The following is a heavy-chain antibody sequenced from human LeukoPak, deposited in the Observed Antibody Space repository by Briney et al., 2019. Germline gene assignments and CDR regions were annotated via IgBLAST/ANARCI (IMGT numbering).Heavy chain of an antibody. CDR2: FNHSGST. CDR3: ARPFLRFSSGWHFDY. CDR1: GASFTAYS. V-gene: IGHV4-34*01. Sequence: SETLSLTCVVYGASFTAYSWSWLRQPPGKGLEWIGDFNHSGSTKFNPSLRSRVTISGNTSKNQFSLKLSSVTAADTAIYYCARPFLRFSSGWHFDYWGQGILVTVSS. D-gene: IGHD6-19*01. J-gene: IGHJ4*02.